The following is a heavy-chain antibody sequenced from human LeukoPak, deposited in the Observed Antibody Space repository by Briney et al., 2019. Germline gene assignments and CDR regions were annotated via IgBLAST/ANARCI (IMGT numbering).Heavy chain of an antibody. J-gene: IGHJ4*02. CDR3: AKDVPTAYFDY. V-gene: IGHV3-74*01. CDR2: ISSDGTNT. CDR1: GFTFSSHW. Sequence: GGFLRLSCAASGFTFSSHWMHWVRQAPGKGLVWVSRISSDGTNTNYADSVKGRFTISRDNSKTTLYLQMNSLRAEDTAVYYCAKDVPTAYFDYWGQGTLVTVSS. D-gene: IGHD2-2*01.